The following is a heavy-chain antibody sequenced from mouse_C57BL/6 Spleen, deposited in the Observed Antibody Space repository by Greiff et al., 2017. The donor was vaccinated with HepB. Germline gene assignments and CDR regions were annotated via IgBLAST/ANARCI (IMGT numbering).Heavy chain of an antibody. V-gene: IGHV3-1*01. CDR1: GYSITSGYD. CDR2: ISYSGST. J-gene: IGHJ4*01. D-gene: IGHD2-1*01. CDR3: ARTGKRYYAMDY. Sequence: VQLQQSGPGMVKPSQSLSLTCTVTGYSITSGYDWHWIRHFPGNKLEWMGYISYSGSTNYNPSLKSRISITHDTSKNHFFLKLNSVTTEDTATYYCARTGKRYYAMDYWGQGTSVTVSS.